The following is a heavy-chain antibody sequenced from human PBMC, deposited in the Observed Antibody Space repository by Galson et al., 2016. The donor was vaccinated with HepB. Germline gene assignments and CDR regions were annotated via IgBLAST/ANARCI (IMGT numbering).Heavy chain of an antibody. V-gene: IGHV3-33*08. CDR1: GFTFSSYA. Sequence: SLRLSCAASGFTFSSYAMSWVRQAPGRGLEWVAVMWYDGTKKYYADSVEGRFTISRDNSKNTVYLQVNSLRAEDTGVYYCARDLHWGYNSNMDVWGQGTTVTVSS. D-gene: IGHD5-24*01. CDR3: ARDLHWGYNSNMDV. CDR2: MWYDGTKK. J-gene: IGHJ6*02.